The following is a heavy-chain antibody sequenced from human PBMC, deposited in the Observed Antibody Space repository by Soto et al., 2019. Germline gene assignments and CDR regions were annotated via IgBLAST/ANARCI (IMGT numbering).Heavy chain of an antibody. J-gene: IGHJ6*02. V-gene: IGHV3-21*01. D-gene: IGHD5-12*01. Sequence: PGGSLRLSCAASGFHFSSYTMNWVRQAPGKGLEWVSSISSSGDYIYYADSVKGRFTISRDNAKNSLYLQMNSLRAGDTAMFYCANHIVATIPHYYGMDVWGQGTTVTVSS. CDR3: ANHIVATIPHYYGMDV. CDR1: GFHFSSYT. CDR2: ISSSGDYI.